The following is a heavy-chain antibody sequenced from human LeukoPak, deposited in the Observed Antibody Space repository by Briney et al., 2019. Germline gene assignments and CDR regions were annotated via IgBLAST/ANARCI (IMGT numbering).Heavy chain of an antibody. J-gene: IGHJ1*01. CDR2: IRYDGSNK. CDR3: ATPAAGPGAEYSLY. V-gene: IGHV3-30*02. Sequence: GGSLRLSCAASGFTFSSYGMHWVRQAPGKGLEWVAFIRYDGSNKYYADSVKGRFTTSRDNAKNSLDLQMNSLKVEDTAVYYCATPAAGPGAEYSLYWGQGTLVIVSS. CDR1: GFTFSSYG. D-gene: IGHD6-13*01.